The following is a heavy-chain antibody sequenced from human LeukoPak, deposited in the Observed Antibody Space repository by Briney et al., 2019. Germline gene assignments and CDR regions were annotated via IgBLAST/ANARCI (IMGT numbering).Heavy chain of an antibody. CDR2: IYSGGST. J-gene: IGHJ6*02. V-gene: IGHV3-66*01. CDR1: GFTVSSNY. CDR3: ARAGYYYYGMDV. Sequence: PGGSLRLSCAASGFTVSSNYMSRVRQAPGKGLEWVSVIYSGGSTYYADSVKGRFTISRDNSENTLYLQMNSLRAEDTAVYYCARAGYYYYGMDVWGQGTTVTVSS. D-gene: IGHD3-10*01.